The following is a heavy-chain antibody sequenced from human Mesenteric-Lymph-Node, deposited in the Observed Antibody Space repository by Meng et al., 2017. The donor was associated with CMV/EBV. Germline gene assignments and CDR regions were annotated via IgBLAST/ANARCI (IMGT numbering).Heavy chain of an antibody. CDR3: ARGLLDYSNYFDYYYYGMDV. CDR1: GYTFTSYD. V-gene: IGHV1-8*01. D-gene: IGHD4-11*01. CDR2: MNPNSGNT. J-gene: IGHJ6*02. Sequence: ASVKVSCKASGYTFTSYDINWVRQATGQGLEWMGWMNPNSGNTGYAQKFQGRVTMTRNTSISTAYMELSSLRSEDTAVYYCARGLLDYSNYFDYYYYGMDVWGQGTTVTVSS.